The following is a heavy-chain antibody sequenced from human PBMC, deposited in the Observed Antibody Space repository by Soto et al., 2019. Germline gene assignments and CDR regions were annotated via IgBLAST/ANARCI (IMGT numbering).Heavy chain of an antibody. V-gene: IGHV4-34*01. CDR1: GGSFSGFY. CDR3: ARMAGAWYFDL. J-gene: IGHJ2*01. Sequence: PSETLSLTCAVHGGSFSGFYWTWIRQPPGKGLEWIGEINHSGSSNYNPPLKSRVTMSLDTSRNQFSLSLNSVTAADTAVYYCARMAGAWYFDLWGRGTLVTVSS. CDR2: INHSGSS.